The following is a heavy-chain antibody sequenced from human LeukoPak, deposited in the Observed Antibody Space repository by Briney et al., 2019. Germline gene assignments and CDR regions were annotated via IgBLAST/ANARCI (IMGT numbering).Heavy chain of an antibody. V-gene: IGHV4-59*08. J-gene: IGHJ4*02. Sequence: SETLSLTCTLPGGSISSYYWSWIRQPPGKGLEWIGYIYYSGSTNCNPSLKSRVTISVDTSKNQFSLKLSSVTAADTAVYYCARRDGYNSYYFDYWGQGTLVTVSS. D-gene: IGHD5-24*01. CDR3: ARRDGYNSYYFDY. CDR2: IYYSGST. CDR1: GGSISSYY.